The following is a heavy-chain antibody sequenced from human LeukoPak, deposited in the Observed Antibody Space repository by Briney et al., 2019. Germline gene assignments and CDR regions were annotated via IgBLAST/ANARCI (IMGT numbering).Heavy chain of an antibody. V-gene: IGHV3-23*01. D-gene: IGHD4/OR15-4a*01. J-gene: IGHJ4*02. CDR2: ITGCGITP. CDR3: AKPAGAWYFDC. Sequence: GRSLRLSCAASGFTFSSHTLRWVRQAPGKGLEWVSAITGCGITPYYADSGKGRFISSKDNYKNTLYLQMNSLRAEDTAIYYCAKPAGAWYFDCWGQGTLVTVSS. CDR1: GFTFSSHT.